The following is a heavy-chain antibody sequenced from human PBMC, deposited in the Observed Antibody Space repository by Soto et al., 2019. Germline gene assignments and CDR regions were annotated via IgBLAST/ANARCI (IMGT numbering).Heavy chain of an antibody. D-gene: IGHD3-3*01. CDR1: AGSISSYY. Sequence: SETRSHTCTVSAGSISSYYCSWIRHPPGKGLEWIGYIYYSGTTNYDPFHRSGVTITVHTSNNHYSVKLSSVTADHTPVYSCAGAYYDSTIPYFDNLCQGALLTISS. V-gene: IGHV4-59*08. J-gene: IGHJ4*01. CDR2: IYYSGTT. CDR3: AGAYYDSTIPYFDN.